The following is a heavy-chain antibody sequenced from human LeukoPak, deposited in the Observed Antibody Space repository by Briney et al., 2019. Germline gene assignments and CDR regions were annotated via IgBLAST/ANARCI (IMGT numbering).Heavy chain of an antibody. Sequence: GASVKVSCTASGHIFTVDSVHWVRQAPGQGLEWMGWIHLNGGGTYRAQTFLDRVTLTKGTSLSTAYMELNSLTSDDTAVYFCATAQHCSGGTCHAWTDAFHVWGQGTRVTVSS. J-gene: IGHJ3*01. D-gene: IGHD2-15*01. CDR1: GHIFTVDS. CDR2: IHLNGGGT. CDR3: ATAQHCSGGTCHAWTDAFHV. V-gene: IGHV1-2*02.